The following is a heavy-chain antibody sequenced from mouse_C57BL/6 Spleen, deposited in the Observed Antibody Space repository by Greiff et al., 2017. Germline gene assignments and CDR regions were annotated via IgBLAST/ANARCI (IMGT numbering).Heavy chain of an antibody. D-gene: IGHD1-1*01. Sequence: VQLQQSGPELVKPGASVTISCKASGYSFTDYNMNWVKQSNGKSLEWIGVINPNYGTTSYNQKFKGKATLTVDKSSSTAYMQLHSLTAEDSAVYYCARGGNYGSIYDMDDWGQGTSVTVSS. CDR2: INPNYGTT. J-gene: IGHJ4*01. CDR1: GYSFTDYN. V-gene: IGHV1-39*01. CDR3: ARGGNYGSIYDMDD.